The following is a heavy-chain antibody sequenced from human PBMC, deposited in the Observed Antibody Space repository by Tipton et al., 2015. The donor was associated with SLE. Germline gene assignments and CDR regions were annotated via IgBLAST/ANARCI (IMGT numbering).Heavy chain of an antibody. CDR2: IYFTGSA. J-gene: IGHJ4*02. CDR3: ARRRREYNYGPYYFDY. CDR1: GDSIADYI. D-gene: IGHD5-18*01. V-gene: IGHV4-59*12. Sequence: TLSLTCTVSGDSIADYICSWIRQPPGKGLEWIGQIYFTGSATYNPSLKSRVTMSVDTSKSQVSLKLSSVTAADTAVYYCARRRREYNYGPYYFDYWGQGTLVTVSS.